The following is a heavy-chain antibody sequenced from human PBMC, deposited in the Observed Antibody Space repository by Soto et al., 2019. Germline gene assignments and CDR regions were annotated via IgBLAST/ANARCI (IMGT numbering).Heavy chain of an antibody. J-gene: IGHJ4*01. CDR2: ISSSSSTI. CDR1: GFTFSSYS. Sequence: GGSLRLSCAASGFTFSSYSMNWVRQAPGKGLEWVSYISSSSSTIYYADSVKGRFTISRDNAKNSLYLQMNSLRDEDTAVYYCARLANYYDSSGPDVWGQGTLVTVSS. V-gene: IGHV3-48*02. CDR3: ARLANYYDSSGPDV. D-gene: IGHD3-22*01.